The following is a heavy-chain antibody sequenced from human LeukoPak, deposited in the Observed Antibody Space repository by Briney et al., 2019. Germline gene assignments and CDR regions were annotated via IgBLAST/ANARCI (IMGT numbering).Heavy chain of an antibody. CDR3: ARSYSNYVYYHYYMDV. CDR2: IYYSGST. Sequence: SETLSLTCTVSGGSISSSSYYWGWIRQPPGKGLEWIGSIYYSGSTYYNPSLKSRVTISVDTSKNQFSLKLSSVTAADTAVYYCARSYSNYVYYHYYMDVWGKGTTVTVSS. D-gene: IGHD4-11*01. J-gene: IGHJ6*03. CDR1: GGSISSSSYY. V-gene: IGHV4-39*01.